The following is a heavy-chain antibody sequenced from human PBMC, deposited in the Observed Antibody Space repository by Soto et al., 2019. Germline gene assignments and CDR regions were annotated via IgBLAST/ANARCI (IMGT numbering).Heavy chain of an antibody. CDR3: ARDPPSLNRPYYYGMDV. V-gene: IGHV1-46*03. CDR2: INPSGGST. CDR1: GYTFTSYY. Sequence: QVQLVQSGAEVKKPGASVKVSCKASGYTFTSYYMHWVRQAPGQGLEWMGIINPSGGSTSYAQKFQGRVTMTRDTSTSTVYMELSSLRSEDTAVYYCARDPPSLNRPYYYGMDVWGQGTTVTVSS. J-gene: IGHJ6*02.